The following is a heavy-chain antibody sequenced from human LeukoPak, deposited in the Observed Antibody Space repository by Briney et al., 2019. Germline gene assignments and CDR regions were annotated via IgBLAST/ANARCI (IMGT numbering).Heavy chain of an antibody. CDR2: IYYSGST. D-gene: IGHD4-17*01. CDR3: ARGYGDSLISYNWFDP. J-gene: IGHJ5*02. CDR1: GGSISSYY. V-gene: IGHV4-39*07. Sequence: SETLSLTCTVSGGSISSYYWGWIRQPPGKGLEWIGSIYYSGSTYYNPSLKSRVTISVDTSKNQFSLKLSSVTAADTAVYYCARGYGDSLISYNWFDPWGQGTLVTVSS.